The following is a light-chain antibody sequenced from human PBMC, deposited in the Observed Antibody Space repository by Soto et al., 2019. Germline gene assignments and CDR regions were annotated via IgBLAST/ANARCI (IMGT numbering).Light chain of an antibody. J-gene: IGKJ5*01. CDR1: QDIRGA. Sequence: AIQLTQSPSSLSASVGDRVTITCRASQDIRGALAWYQQKPGKPPKLLIFDVSSLQSGVPSRFSGIGSGTNFTLTISSLQPEDFATYYSQQFNTYPSTFGQGTRLEIK. CDR3: QQFNTYPST. V-gene: IGKV1-13*02. CDR2: DVS.